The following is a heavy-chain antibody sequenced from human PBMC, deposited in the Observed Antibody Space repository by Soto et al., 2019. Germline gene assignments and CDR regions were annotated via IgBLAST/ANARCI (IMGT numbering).Heavy chain of an antibody. D-gene: IGHD6-13*01. V-gene: IGHV3-30-3*01. J-gene: IGHJ4*02. CDR3: ARDWFPGGIAAAGNGFDY. CDR2: ISYDGSNK. CDR1: GFTFSSYV. Sequence: GGSLRLSCAASGFTFSSYVMHWVRQAPGKGLEWVAVISYDGSNKYYADSVKGRFTISRDNSKNTLYLQMNSLRAEDTAVYYCARDWFPGGIAAAGNGFDYWGQGTLVTVSS.